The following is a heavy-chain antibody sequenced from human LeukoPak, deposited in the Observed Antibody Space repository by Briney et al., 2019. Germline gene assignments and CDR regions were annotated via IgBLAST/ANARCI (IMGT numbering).Heavy chain of an antibody. CDR3: ARALYHSNYLGY. CDR1: GFTFSSYW. J-gene: IGHJ4*02. D-gene: IGHD3-22*01. V-gene: IGHV3-74*01. Sequence: GGSLRLSCAASGFTFSSYWMHWVRQAPGKGLVWVSRINSNGSSTNYADSVKGRFTISRDNAKNTLYLQMNSLRVEDTAVYDCARALYHSNYLGYWGQGTLVSVSS. CDR2: INSNGSST.